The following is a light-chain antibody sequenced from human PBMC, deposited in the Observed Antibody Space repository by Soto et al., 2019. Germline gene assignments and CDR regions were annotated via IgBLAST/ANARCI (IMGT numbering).Light chain of an antibody. Sequence: DIQMTQSPSTLSASVGDRVTITCRASESIDSWLAWHQQKPGRAPKLLISKASSLESGVPSRFSGSGFGTEFTLTISSLQPDDFATYYCQQYNSYRAFGQGTKAEI. CDR2: KAS. CDR3: QQYNSYRA. CDR1: ESIDSW. V-gene: IGKV1-5*03. J-gene: IGKJ1*01.